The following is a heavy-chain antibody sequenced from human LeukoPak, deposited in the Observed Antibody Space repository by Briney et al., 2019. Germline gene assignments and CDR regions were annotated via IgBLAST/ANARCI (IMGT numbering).Heavy chain of an antibody. Sequence: PSETLSLTCAVYGGSFSGYYWSWIRQPPGKGLEWIGEINHSGSTNYNPSLKSRVTISVDTSKNQFSLKLSSVTAADTAVYYCARGRITMVRGVTISGGYYFDYWGQGTLVTVSS. V-gene: IGHV4-34*01. J-gene: IGHJ4*02. CDR3: ARGRITMVRGVTISGGYYFDY. CDR2: INHSGST. CDR1: GGSFSGYY. D-gene: IGHD3-10*01.